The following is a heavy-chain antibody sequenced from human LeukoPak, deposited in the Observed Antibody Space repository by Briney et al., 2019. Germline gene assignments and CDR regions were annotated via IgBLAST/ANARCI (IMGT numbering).Heavy chain of an antibody. CDR3: AKDNYYGSGSYYQGDAEYFQH. CDR1: GFTFSSYG. CDR2: IRYDGSNK. V-gene: IGHV3-30*02. D-gene: IGHD3-10*01. J-gene: IGHJ1*01. Sequence: GGSLRLSCAASGFTFSSYGMHWVRQAPGKGLEWVAFIRYDGSNKYYADSVKGRFTISRDNSKNTLYLQMNGLRAEDTAVYYCAKDNYYGSGSYYQGDAEYFQHWGQGTLVTVSS.